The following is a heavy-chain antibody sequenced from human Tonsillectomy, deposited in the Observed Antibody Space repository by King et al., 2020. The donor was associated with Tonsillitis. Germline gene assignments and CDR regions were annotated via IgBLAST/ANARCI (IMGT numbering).Heavy chain of an antibody. D-gene: IGHD1-26*01. V-gene: IGHV1-2*02. CDR2: INPNSGGT. CDR3: ATVAGSGTYLPIHY. Sequence: QLVQSGAEVKKPGASVKVSCKASGYTFIGFYMHWMQQAPGQGLEWMGWINPNSGGTNLAQRFQGRVTMTRDTSITTAYMDLSGLTSDDTAVYYCATVAGSGTYLPIHYWGQGTLVTVSA. J-gene: IGHJ4*02. CDR1: GYTFIGFY.